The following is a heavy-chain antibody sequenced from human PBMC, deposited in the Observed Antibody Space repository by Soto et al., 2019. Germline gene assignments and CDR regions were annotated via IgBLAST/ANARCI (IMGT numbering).Heavy chain of an antibody. CDR2: MNPNSGNT. CDR1: GYTFTCYA. V-gene: IGHV1-8*01. Sequence: ASVKVSCKASGYTFTCYALYWVQQANGQGLEWMGWMNPNSGNTGYAQKFQGRVTMTRNTSISTAYMELSSLRSEDTAVYYCARGFRGNLYYYYSYMDVWGKGTTVTVSS. J-gene: IGHJ6*03. CDR3: ARGFRGNLYYYYSYMDV.